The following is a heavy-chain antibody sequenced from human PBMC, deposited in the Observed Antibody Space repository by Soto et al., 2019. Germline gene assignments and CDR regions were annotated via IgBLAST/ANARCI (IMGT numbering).Heavy chain of an antibody. Sequence: EVQLVESGGGLVQPGGSLRLSCAASGFTASSKYMSWIRQAPGKGLEWVSLIQSGGPTYYADSVKGRFTISRDTSENTVHLQMDSLRAEDTAVYYCASDDVLCDGGLCYGVPFDVWGKVTTVTVAS. CDR1: GFTASSKY. V-gene: IGHV3-66*01. D-gene: IGHD2-15*01. CDR3: ASDDVLCDGGLCYGVPFDV. J-gene: IGHJ6*04. CDR2: IQSGGPT.